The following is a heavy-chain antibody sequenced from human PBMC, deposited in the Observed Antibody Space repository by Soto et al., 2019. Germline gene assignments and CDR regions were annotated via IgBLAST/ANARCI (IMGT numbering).Heavy chain of an antibody. CDR1: GGSISSGGYF. J-gene: IGHJ3*02. V-gene: IGHV4-31*03. CDR2: INYSGST. D-gene: IGHD3-10*01. Sequence: QVQLQESGPGLVKPSQTLSLTCTVSGGSISSGGYFWSWIRQHPGKGLEWIGDINYSGSTYSNPSLKSRVTISVDTSKNQFTLKLNSVTAADTAVYYCARDILLRLGELRRRAHEGFDIWGQGTMVTVSS. CDR3: ARDILLRLGELRRRAHEGFDI.